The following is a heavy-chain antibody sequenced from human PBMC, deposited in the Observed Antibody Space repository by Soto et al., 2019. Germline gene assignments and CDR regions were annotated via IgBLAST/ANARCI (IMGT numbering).Heavy chain of an antibody. D-gene: IGHD1-26*01. CDR1: GFTFSSYS. CDR2: ISSSSSYI. J-gene: IGHJ4*02. V-gene: IGHV3-21*01. CDR3: ARLNSGSYTPFGY. Sequence: SGGSLRLSCAASGFTFSSYSTNWVRQAPGKGLEWVSSISSSSSYIYYADSVKGRFTISRDNAKNSLYLQMNSLRAEDTAVYYCARLNSGSYTPFGYWGQGTLVTVYS.